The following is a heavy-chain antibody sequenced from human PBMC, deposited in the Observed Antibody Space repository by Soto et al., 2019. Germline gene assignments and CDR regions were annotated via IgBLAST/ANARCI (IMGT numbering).Heavy chain of an antibody. CDR1: GYTFTIYG. V-gene: IGHV1-18*04. CDR3: VREGYSSGWEHYYYYGMDV. CDR2: ISANNGNT. Sequence: ASVKVSCKASGYTFTIYGISWVLQSPVQWLDWMGCISANNGNTNYAQKLQGRVTMTTDTSTSTAYMELRSLRSDDTAVYYCVREGYSSGWEHYYYYGMDVWGQGTTVTVSS. J-gene: IGHJ6*02. D-gene: IGHD6-19*01.